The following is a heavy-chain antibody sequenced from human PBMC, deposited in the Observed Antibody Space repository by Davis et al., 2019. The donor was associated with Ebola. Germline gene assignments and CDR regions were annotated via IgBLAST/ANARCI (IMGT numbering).Heavy chain of an antibody. CDR2: ISGSGGST. CDR3: AKHWGVWGSYRYYSWFDP. J-gene: IGHJ5*02. D-gene: IGHD3-16*02. Sequence: GESLKISCAASGFTFSSYAMSWVRQAPGKGLEWVSAISGSGGSTYYADSVKGRFTISRDTSKNTLYLQMNSLRAEDTAVYYCAKHWGVWGSYRYYSWFDPWGQGTLVTVSS. CDR1: GFTFSSYA. V-gene: IGHV3-23*01.